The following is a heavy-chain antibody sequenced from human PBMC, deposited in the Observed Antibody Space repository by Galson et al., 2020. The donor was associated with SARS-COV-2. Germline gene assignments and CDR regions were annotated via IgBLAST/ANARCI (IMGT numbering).Heavy chain of an antibody. CDR3: ARGADSWNGYYFDY. V-gene: IGHV4-59*09. CDR2: TYYSGST. Sequence: WIGYTYYSGSTTYNPSFESRVTISVDTSKNQFSLNLHSVTAADTAVYYCARGADSWNGYYFDYWGQGALVSVSS. J-gene: IGHJ4*02. D-gene: IGHD3-3*01.